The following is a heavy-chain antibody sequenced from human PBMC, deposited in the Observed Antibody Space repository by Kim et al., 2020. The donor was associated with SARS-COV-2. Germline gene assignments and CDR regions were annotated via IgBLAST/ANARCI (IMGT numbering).Heavy chain of an antibody. CDR3: ARGVRTISNYDY. V-gene: IGHV1-8*01. J-gene: IGHJ4*02. CDR1: GYTFTSYD. CDR2: MNPNIGNA. Sequence: ASVKVSCKASGYTFTSYDLNWVRQATGQGLEWMGWMNPNIGNAGYARKFQGRGTMTMDTSITTAYMELSSLRSEDTAVYYCARGVRTISNYDYWGQGTLVTVSS. D-gene: IGHD3-9*01.